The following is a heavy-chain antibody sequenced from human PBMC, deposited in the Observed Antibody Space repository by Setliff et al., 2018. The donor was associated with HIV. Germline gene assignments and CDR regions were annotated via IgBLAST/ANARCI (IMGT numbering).Heavy chain of an antibody. V-gene: IGHV4-39*07. Sequence: SETLSLTCTVPGGSITTTNYYWGWVRQSPGKGLEWIGVIYYRGSAYYNLSLQSRVTLSVDTSKNSFSLHLTSVTAADTAVYFCARARGPPLPVLDFWGPGTLVTVSS. J-gene: IGHJ4*02. CDR3: ARARGPPLPVLDF. CDR1: GGSITTTNYY. D-gene: IGHD3-10*01. CDR2: IYYRGSA.